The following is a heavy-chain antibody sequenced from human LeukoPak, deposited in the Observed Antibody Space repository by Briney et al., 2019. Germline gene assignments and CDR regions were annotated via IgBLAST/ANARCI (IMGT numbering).Heavy chain of an antibody. V-gene: IGHV4-39*01. D-gene: IGHD5-18*01. J-gene: IGHJ5*02. Sequence: SGTLSVTRTVSGGSLCSSSYYWGWIRQPPGKGLEWIGRIYYIRSTSCNPSLKSRVPISVDTSKTQFSLKLSSVSAADTAVYCCARRPAVPAMVTSWGQGTLVTVSS. CDR2: IYYIRST. CDR1: GGSLCSSSYY. CDR3: ARRPAVPAMVTS.